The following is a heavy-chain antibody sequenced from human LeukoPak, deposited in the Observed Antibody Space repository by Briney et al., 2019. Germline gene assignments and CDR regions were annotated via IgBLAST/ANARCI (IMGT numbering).Heavy chain of an antibody. CDR3: AGGVGPVGLCTITGYYFDY. V-gene: IGHV1-69*05. CDR2: IIPIFGTA. J-gene: IGHJ4*02. Sequence: ASVKVSCKASGGTFSSYAISWLRQAPGQGLEWMGRIIPIFGTANYAQNFQGRVTTPTEESTNKAYFALSSLSTAATAAYYYAGGVGPVGLCTITGYYFDYWGQRTLVTVSS. CDR1: GGTFSSYA. D-gene: IGHD5-24*01.